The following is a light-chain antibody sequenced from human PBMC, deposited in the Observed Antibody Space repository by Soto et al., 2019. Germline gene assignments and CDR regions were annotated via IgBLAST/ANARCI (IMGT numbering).Light chain of an antibody. CDR2: AAS. CDR3: QQYHGFPYT. Sequence: DIQMTQSPSSLSASVGDRVPITCRASQGISDYLAWYQQKPGEAPKLLIYAASTLYGGVPSRFSGGGFGTEFTLNISSLQPDDFATYYCQQYHGFPYTFGQGTKVDIK. V-gene: IGKV1-9*01. J-gene: IGKJ2*01. CDR1: QGISDY.